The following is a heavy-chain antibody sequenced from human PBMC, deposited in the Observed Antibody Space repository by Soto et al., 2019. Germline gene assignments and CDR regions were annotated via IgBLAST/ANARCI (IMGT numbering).Heavy chain of an antibody. CDR3: AKDLAPGQSITISGPGDWYYYYYGMDV. CDR1: GFTFSSYA. J-gene: IGHJ6*02. D-gene: IGHD3-3*01. Sequence: PGGSLRLSCAASGFTFSSYAMSWVRQAPGKGLEWVSAISGSGGSTYYADSVKGRFTISRDNSKNTLYLQMNSLRAEDTAVYYCAKDLAPGQSITISGPGDWYYYYYGMDVWGQGTTVTVSS. V-gene: IGHV3-23*01. CDR2: ISGSGGST.